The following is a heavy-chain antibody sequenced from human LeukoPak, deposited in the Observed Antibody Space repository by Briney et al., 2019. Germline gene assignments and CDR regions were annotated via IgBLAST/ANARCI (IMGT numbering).Heavy chain of an antibody. CDR3: ARSIGANPGYNWFAP. Sequence: SETLSLTCSVSGGSISNDYWSWIRRSPGKGLEWIGCIYDSRGINYNPSLKSRVTISIDTSMNQFSLKLSSVTPADTAVYYCARSIGANPGYNWFAPWGQGTLVTVSS. D-gene: IGHD3-10*01. CDR1: GGSISNDY. V-gene: IGHV4-59*01. CDR2: IYDSRGI. J-gene: IGHJ5*02.